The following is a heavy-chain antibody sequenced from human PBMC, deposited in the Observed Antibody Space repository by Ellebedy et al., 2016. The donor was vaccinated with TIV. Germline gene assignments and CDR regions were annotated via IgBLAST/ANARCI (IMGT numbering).Heavy chain of an antibody. J-gene: IGHJ4*02. CDR3: ARGSWREVSTWFEN. CDR1: GYRFTGYW. CDR2: IFPGDSDT. D-gene: IGHD3-16*02. V-gene: IGHV5-51*01. Sequence: GESLKISCQGSGYRFTGYWIGWVRQMPEKGLEWMGIIFPGDSDTRYSPSFQGQVTLSADKSTATAYLQWTSLKASDSAMYYCARGSWREVSTWFENWGQGTLVTVSS.